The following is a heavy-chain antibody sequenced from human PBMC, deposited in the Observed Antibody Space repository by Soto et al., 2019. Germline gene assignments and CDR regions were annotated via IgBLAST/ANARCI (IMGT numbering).Heavy chain of an antibody. CDR3: ARLDGERGYGMDV. D-gene: IGHD4-17*01. CDR1: GFIFSDHY. Sequence: QVQLVESGGGSVKPGGSLRLSCAASGFIFSDHYMSWIRQAPGKGLEWLSYISGSVDTFYHANSVKGRFTISRDNAKNSLYLQLHSLRAEDTAVYYCARLDGERGYGMDVWGQGTTVTVSS. CDR2: ISGSVDTF. J-gene: IGHJ6*02. V-gene: IGHV3-11*01.